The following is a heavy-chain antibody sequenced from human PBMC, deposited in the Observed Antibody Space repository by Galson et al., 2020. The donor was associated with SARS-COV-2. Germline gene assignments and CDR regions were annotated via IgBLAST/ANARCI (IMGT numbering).Heavy chain of an antibody. CDR1: GFTFSDHY. J-gene: IGHJ3*02. CDR3: ARDSERRFYESSTYSPDSFDI. D-gene: IGHD3-22*01. V-gene: IGHV3-11*06. Sequence: AGGSLRLSCAASGFTFSDHYMSWIRQAPGKGLEWVSYISTYSSYTKSADSVKGRFTISRDNAKNSLYMQMNSLRAEDTALYYCARDSERRFYESSTYSPDSFDIWGQGTTVTVSS. CDR2: ISTYSSYT.